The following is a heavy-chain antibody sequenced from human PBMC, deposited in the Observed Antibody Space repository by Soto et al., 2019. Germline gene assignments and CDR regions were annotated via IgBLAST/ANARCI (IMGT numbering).Heavy chain of an antibody. V-gene: IGHV1-18*04. CDR2: VNIYNGNI. Sequence: GAAVKVSCKASGDTFTSYGITWVRQAPGEGLEWMGWVNIYNGNINYEQNLQGRLTMTTDTSTSTAYMELSSLRSEDTAVYYCATDRGGAAASYYYYGMDVWGQGTTVTVSS. CDR1: GDTFTSYG. J-gene: IGHJ6*02. CDR3: ATDRGGAAASYYYYGMDV. D-gene: IGHD6-13*01.